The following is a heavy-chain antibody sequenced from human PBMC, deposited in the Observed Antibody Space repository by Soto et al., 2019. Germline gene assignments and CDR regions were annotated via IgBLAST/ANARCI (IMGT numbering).Heavy chain of an antibody. D-gene: IGHD3-10*01. CDR2: ISALNGNT. CDR3: ARVYGSGSYIAFDI. CDR1: GYTFTHYG. Sequence: QVQLVQSGAEVKKPGASVKVSCKASGYTFTHYGISWVRQAPGQGLAWMGWISALNGNTKYVDSFQDRVTMTSDTSTNTSYLEVRSLRSDDTAIYYCARVYGSGSYIAFDIWGQGTMVTVSS. V-gene: IGHV1-18*01. J-gene: IGHJ3*02.